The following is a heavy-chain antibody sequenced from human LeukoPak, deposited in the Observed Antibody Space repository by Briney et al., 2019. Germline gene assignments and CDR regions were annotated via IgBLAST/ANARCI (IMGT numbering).Heavy chain of an antibody. J-gene: IGHJ6*02. CDR3: AKAGSYYDMDV. V-gene: IGHV1-8*02. CDR1: GYTFTSYG. CDR2: MNPNSDNT. Sequence: WASVKVSCKASGYTFTSYGISWVRQATGQGLEWMGWMNPNSDNTGYAQKFQGRVTMTRNTSISTAYMELSSLTSDDTAVYYCAKAGSYYDMDVWGQGTTVTVSS.